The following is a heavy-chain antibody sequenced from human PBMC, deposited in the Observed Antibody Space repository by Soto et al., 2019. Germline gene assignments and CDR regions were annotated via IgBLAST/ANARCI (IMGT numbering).Heavy chain of an antibody. CDR1: GGSISSSNW. CDR3: ARGGGWIRRGYFDY. Sequence: QVQLQESGPGLVKPSGTLSLTCAVSGGSISSSNWWSWVRQPPGKGLEWIGEIYHSGSTNYNPSLKSRVTISVDKSRNQSSRERGSVTAADTAVYYCARGGGWIRRGYFDYWGQGTLVTVSS. CDR2: IYHSGST. J-gene: IGHJ4*02. V-gene: IGHV4-4*02. D-gene: IGHD5-12*01.